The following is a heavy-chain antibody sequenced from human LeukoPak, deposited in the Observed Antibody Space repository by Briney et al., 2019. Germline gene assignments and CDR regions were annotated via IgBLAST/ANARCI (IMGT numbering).Heavy chain of an antibody. D-gene: IGHD6-13*01. CDR2: IYYTGST. J-gene: IGHJ4*02. V-gene: IGHV4-59*08. CDR3: ASQEGIAAAGAFDY. Sequence: SETLSLTCTVSGGSISSYYWSWIRQPPGKGLEWIGYIYYTGSTNYNPSLKSRVIISADTSQNQFSLKLSSVTAADTAVYYCASQEGIAAAGAFDYWGQGTLVTVSS. CDR1: GGSISSYY.